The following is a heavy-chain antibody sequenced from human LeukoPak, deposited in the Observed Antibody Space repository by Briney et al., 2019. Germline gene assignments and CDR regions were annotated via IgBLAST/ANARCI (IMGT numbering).Heavy chain of an antibody. Sequence: SVTVSCKASGGTFSSYAISWVRQAPGQGLEWMGGIIPIFGTANYAQKFQGRVTITADESTSTAYMELSSLRSEDTAVYYCARDLSIGPTSGAFDIWGQGTMVTVSS. D-gene: IGHD3-22*01. CDR2: IIPIFGTA. CDR3: ARDLSIGPTSGAFDI. CDR1: GGTFSSYA. J-gene: IGHJ3*02. V-gene: IGHV1-69*13.